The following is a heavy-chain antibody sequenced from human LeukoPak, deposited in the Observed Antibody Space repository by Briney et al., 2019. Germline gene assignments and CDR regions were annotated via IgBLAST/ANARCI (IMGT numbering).Heavy chain of an antibody. CDR1: GFTFSNAW. D-gene: IGHD2-2*01. CDR2: IKQDGSEK. J-gene: IGHJ4*02. V-gene: IGHV3-7*04. Sequence: PGGSLRLSCAASGFTFSNAWMSWVRQAPGKGVEWVANIKQDGSEKYYVDSVKGRFTISRDNAKNSLYLQMNSLRAEDTAVYYCARDRRCSSTSCYYFDYWGQGTLVTVSS. CDR3: ARDRRCSSTSCYYFDY.